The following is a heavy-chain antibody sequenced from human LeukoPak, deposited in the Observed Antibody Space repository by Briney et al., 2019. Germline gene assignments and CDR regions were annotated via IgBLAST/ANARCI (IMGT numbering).Heavy chain of an antibody. CDR3: ANPGLGGGYIDY. J-gene: IGHJ4*02. CDR1: GGSFSGYY. CDR2: INHSGST. V-gene: IGHV4-34*01. Sequence: KPSETLSLTCAGYGGSFSGYYWSWIRQPPGKGLEGSGEINHSGSTNYNPSLKSRVTISVDTSKNQFSLKLSSVTAADTAVYYCANPGLGGGYIDYWGKGTLVTVSS. D-gene: IGHD2-15*01.